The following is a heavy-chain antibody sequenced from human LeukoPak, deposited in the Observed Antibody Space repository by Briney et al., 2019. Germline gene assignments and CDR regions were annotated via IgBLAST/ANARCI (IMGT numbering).Heavy chain of an antibody. Sequence: GGSLRLSCTASGFTVSSNYMSWVRQAPGKGLEWVSVIYSGGSTYYADSVKGRFTISRDNSKNTLYLQMNSLRAEDTAVYYCARVSPEVTLDYWGQGTLVTVSS. J-gene: IGHJ4*02. CDR1: GFTVSSNY. CDR2: IYSGGST. CDR3: ARVSPEVTLDY. D-gene: IGHD2-21*02. V-gene: IGHV3-53*01.